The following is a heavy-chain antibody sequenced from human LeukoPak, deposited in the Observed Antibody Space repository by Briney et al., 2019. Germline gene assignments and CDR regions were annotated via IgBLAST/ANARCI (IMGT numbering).Heavy chain of an antibody. V-gene: IGHV3-74*01. CDR2: ISDDETST. CDR1: GFSFSSSW. Sequence: GGSLRLSCAASGFSFSSSWMHWVRQVPGKGLQWVSRISDDETSTTYAESVKGRFTISGDNAKNTLFLQMNSLRAEDTAVYYCATTGSGSYYDYWGQGTLVTVYS. CDR3: ATTGSGSYYDY. J-gene: IGHJ4*02. D-gene: IGHD1-26*01.